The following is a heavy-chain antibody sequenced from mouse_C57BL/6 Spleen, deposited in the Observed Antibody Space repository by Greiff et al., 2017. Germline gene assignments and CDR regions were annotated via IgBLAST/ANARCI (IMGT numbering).Heavy chain of an antibody. D-gene: IGHD3-2*02. J-gene: IGHJ3*01. CDR3: EREAPFRLRRAWFAY. Sequence: QVQLQQSGAELMKPGASVKLSCKATGYTFTGYWIEWVKQRPGHGLEWIGEILPGSGSTNYNEKFKGKATFTADTSSNTAYMQLSSLTTEDSAIYYCEREAPFRLRRAWFAYWGQGTLVTVSA. V-gene: IGHV1-9*01. CDR1: GYTFTGYW. CDR2: ILPGSGST.